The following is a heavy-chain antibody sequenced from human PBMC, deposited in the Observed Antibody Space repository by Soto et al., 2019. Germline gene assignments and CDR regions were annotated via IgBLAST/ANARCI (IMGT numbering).Heavy chain of an antibody. CDR3: ARGPSGDKVDS. Sequence: QVQLQESGPGLVKPSQTLSLTCTVSGGSISTVDYWWSWIRQSPDMGLEWIGHIYDGGRTYNNPSRDGRVTMSVDPSKSQLSLTLSSVSAADTAVYYCARGPSGDKVDSWGQGTLVTVSS. D-gene: IGHD7-27*01. CDR2: IYDGGRT. J-gene: IGHJ4*02. CDR1: GGSISTVDYW. V-gene: IGHV4-30-4*01.